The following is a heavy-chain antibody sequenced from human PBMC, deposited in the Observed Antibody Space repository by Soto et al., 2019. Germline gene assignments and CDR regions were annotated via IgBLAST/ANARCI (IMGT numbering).Heavy chain of an antibody. V-gene: IGHV3-30-3*01. D-gene: IGHD1-1*01. Sequence: QVQLVESGGGVVQPGRSLRLSCAASGFTFSSYAMHWVRQAPGKGLEWVAVISYDGSNKYYADSVKGRFTISRDNSKNKLYLQMNSLIAEDTAVYYCARDMGQLERSGGAWFAPWGQGTLVTVSS. CDR1: GFTFSSYA. CDR3: ARDMGQLERSGGAWFAP. CDR2: ISYDGSNK. J-gene: IGHJ5*02.